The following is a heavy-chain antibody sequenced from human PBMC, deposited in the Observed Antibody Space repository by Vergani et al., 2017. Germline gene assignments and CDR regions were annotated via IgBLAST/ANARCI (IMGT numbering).Heavy chain of an antibody. CDR1: GYSISRGYY. Sequence: QVQLQESGPGLVKPSETLSLTCSVSGYSISRGYYWGWIRQPPGKGLEWIATVFHSGSAYYNPSLRRRVTISVETSKNQFSLRLTTLTAADTAVYYCAGGPIFGVVTRHMDVWGKGTTVTVSS. CDR3: AGGPIFGVVTRHMDV. J-gene: IGHJ6*03. V-gene: IGHV4-38-2*02. CDR2: VFHSGSA. D-gene: IGHD3-3*01.